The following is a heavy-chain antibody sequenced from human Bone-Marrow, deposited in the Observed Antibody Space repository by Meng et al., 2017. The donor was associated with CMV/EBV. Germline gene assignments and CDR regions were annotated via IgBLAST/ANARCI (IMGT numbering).Heavy chain of an antibody. J-gene: IGHJ4*02. CDR1: GGSFSGYY. CDR2: INHSGST. Sequence: SETLSLTCAVYGGSFSGYYWSWIRQPPGKGLEWIGEINHSGSTNYNPSLKSRVTIPVDTSKNQFSLKLSSVTAADTAVYYCARSPSAAADYWGQGTLVTVSS. CDR3: ARSPSAAADY. D-gene: IGHD6-13*01. V-gene: IGHV4-34*01.